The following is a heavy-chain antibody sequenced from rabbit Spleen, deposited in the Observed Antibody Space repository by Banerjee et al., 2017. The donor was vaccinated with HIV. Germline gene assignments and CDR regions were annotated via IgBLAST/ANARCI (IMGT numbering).Heavy chain of an antibody. D-gene: IGHD4-2*01. Sequence: QLKETGGGLVQPGGSLTLSCKASGFDFSSYYMSWVRQAPGKGLEWIGFFDPVFGGTYYASGVNGQFTISSHNAQNTLYLQLNSLTAADTATYFCVRGPPYAGNYGPYYFDFWGQGTLVTVS. V-gene: IGHV1S7*01. CDR2: FDPVFGGT. CDR3: VRGPPYAGNYGPYYFDF. J-gene: IGHJ4*01. CDR1: GFDFSSYY.